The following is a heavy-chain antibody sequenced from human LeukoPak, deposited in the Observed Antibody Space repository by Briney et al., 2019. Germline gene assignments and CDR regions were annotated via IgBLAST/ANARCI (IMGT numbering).Heavy chain of an antibody. CDR3: AKGGIGFFDY. Sequence: PGGSLRLSCAASGFTFSNYAMSWVRQAPGKGLEWVSAISGSGDNTYYADSVKGRFTVSRDNSKNTLYLQMNSLRAEDTAVYYCAKGGIGFFDYWGQGTLVTVSS. CDR2: ISGSGDNT. CDR1: GFTFSNYA. V-gene: IGHV3-23*01. J-gene: IGHJ4*02.